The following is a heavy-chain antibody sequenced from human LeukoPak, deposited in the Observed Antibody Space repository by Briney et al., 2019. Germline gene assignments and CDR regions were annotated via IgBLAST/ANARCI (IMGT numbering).Heavy chain of an antibody. CDR3: ASPSYYEGY. V-gene: IGHV4-39*01. CDR2: IYDGGST. D-gene: IGHD1-26*01. CDR1: GGSISSSSYY. Sequence: SETLSLSCTVSGGSISSSSYYWGWIRQPPGKGLEWIGSIYDGGSTYYNPSLKIRVTISVDTSEHQFSLKLSSVTAADTAVYYCASPSYYEGYWGQGTLVTVSS. J-gene: IGHJ4*02.